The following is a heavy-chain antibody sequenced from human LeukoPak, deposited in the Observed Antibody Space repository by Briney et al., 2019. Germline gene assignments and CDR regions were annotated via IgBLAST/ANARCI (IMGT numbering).Heavy chain of an antibody. D-gene: IGHD6-19*01. V-gene: IGHV3-30-3*01. CDR3: ARVSSGWYYDY. J-gene: IGHJ4*02. Sequence: GGSLRLSCAASGFTFSSYAMHWVRQAPGKGLEWVAAISYDGSNKYYADSVKGRFTISRDNSKNTLYLQMNSLRAEDTAVYYCARVSSGWYYDYWGQGTLVTVSS. CDR2: ISYDGSNK. CDR1: GFTFSSYA.